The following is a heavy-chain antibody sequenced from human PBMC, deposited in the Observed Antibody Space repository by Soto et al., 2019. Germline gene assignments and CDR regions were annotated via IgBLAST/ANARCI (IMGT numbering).Heavy chain of an antibody. CDR2: LRDSGDSI. CDR1: GFTFSSHA. V-gene: IGHV3-23*01. CDR3: AKVYSSWYAGFFDL. J-gene: IGHJ4*02. Sequence: EVQLLESGGGLVQPGRSLRLSCTASGFTFSSHAMTWVRQAPGKGLEWVSGLRDSGDSIYYADSVKGRFTIYRDNSMNTLYLHMNTLRVEDTAVYYCAKVYSSWYAGFFDLWGQGTLVTVYS. D-gene: IGHD6-13*01.